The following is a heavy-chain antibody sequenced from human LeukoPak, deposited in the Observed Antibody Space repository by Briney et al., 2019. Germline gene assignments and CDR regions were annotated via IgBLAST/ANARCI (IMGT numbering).Heavy chain of an antibody. J-gene: IGHJ6*04. V-gene: IGHV1-69*06. Sequence: SVKVSCKASGGTFSSYAISWVRQAPGQGLEWMGGIIPIFGTANYAQKFQGRVTITADKSTSTAHMELSSLRSEDTAVYYCARHITMVRGVIGSYYYYGVDVWGKGTTVTVSS. CDR3: ARHITMVRGVIGSYYYYGVDV. D-gene: IGHD3-10*01. CDR2: IIPIFGTA. CDR1: GGTFSSYA.